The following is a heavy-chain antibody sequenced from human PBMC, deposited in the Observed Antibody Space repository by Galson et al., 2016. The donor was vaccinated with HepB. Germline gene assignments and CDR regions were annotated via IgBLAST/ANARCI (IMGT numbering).Heavy chain of an antibody. J-gene: IGHJ4*02. CDR2: ISGASGTT. CDR3: ARSYYDFWSGLGY. CDR1: GFTFSSYA. Sequence: SLRLSCAASGFTFSSYAMAWVRQAPGKGLEWVSGISGASGTTLYADSVKGRFTMSRDDSRDALYLEMNTLRVEDTAVYFCARSYYDFWSGLGYWGQGTLVTVSS. D-gene: IGHD3-3*01. V-gene: IGHV3-23*01.